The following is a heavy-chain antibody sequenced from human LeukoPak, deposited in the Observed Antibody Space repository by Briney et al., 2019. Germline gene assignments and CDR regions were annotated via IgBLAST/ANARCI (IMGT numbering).Heavy chain of an antibody. Sequence: PGESLKISCKGSGYSFTSYWIGWVRQMPGKGLEWMGIIYPGDSDTRYSPSFQGQVTISADKSISTAYLQWSSLKASDTAMYYCASLLRYFDWAPYAFDIWGQGTMVTVSS. CDR1: GYSFTSYW. CDR2: IYPGDSDT. V-gene: IGHV5-51*01. CDR3: ASLLRYFDWAPYAFDI. D-gene: IGHD3-9*01. J-gene: IGHJ3*02.